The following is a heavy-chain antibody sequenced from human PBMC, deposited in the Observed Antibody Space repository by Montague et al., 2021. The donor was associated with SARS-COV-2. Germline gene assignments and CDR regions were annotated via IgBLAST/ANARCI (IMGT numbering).Heavy chain of an antibody. J-gene: IGHJ4*01. CDR1: GDSFTYFY. V-gene: IGHV4-59*01. D-gene: IGHD2-15*01. CDR3: ARKVVLADCFDF. CDR2: IFSTGST. Sequence: SETLSFTCSVSGDSFTYFYWSWIRQSPGKGLEWIGYIFSTGSTNYNTSSKSRFTISVDTSDNQFSLKVTSVTAAATAVYYCARKVVLADCFDFWGHGTLVTVSS.